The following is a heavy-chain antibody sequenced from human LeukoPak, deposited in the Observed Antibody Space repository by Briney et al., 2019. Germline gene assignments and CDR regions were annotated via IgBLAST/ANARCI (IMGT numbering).Heavy chain of an antibody. CDR1: GGTFSSYA. CDR2: INAGNGNT. D-gene: IGHD3-10*01. Sequence: ASVKVSCKASGGTFSSYAMHWVRQAPGQRLEWMGWINAGNGNTKYSQKFQGRVTITRDTSASTAYMELSNLRSEDTAVYYCARASPGVDAFDIWGQGTMVTVSS. V-gene: IGHV1-3*01. J-gene: IGHJ3*02. CDR3: ARASPGVDAFDI.